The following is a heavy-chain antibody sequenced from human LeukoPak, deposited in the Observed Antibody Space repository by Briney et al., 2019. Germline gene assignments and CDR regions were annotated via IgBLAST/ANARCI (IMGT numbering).Heavy chain of an antibody. D-gene: IGHD5-18*01. CDR3: ARTTEGGYTYNYFYYYYMDV. Sequence: SETLSLTCTVSGGSISSYYWSWIRQPPGKGLERIGDIYYSGSTNYNPSLKSRVTISVDTSNNQFSLKLSSVTAAATAVYYCARTTEGGYTYNYFYYYYMDVWGKGTTVTISS. CDR2: IYYSGST. CDR1: GGSISSYY. V-gene: IGHV4-59*01. J-gene: IGHJ6*03.